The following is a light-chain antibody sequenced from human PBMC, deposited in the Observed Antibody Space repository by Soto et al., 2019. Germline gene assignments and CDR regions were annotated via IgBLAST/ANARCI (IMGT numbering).Light chain of an antibody. CDR1: SSNVGGHNY. CDR2: EVS. Sequence: QSALTQPASVSGSPGQSITISCTGTSSNVGGHNYVSWYQQHPGRAPKLMIYEVSNRPSGVSNRFSGSKSGNTASLTMSGLQDEDDDDYYCSSYTSSSTYVFGTGTKVTVL. V-gene: IGLV2-14*01. CDR3: SSYTSSSTYV. J-gene: IGLJ1*01.